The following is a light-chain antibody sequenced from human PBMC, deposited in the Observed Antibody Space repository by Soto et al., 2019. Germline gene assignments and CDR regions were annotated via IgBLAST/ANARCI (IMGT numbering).Light chain of an antibody. CDR1: SSNIGNNY. V-gene: IGLV1-51*01. J-gene: IGLJ1*01. CDR3: GTWYSSPSVVYV. Sequence: QSVLTQPPSVSAAPGQKVTISCSGSSSNIGNNYVSWYQQLPGTAPKLLIYDNNKRPSGIPDRFSGSKSGTSATLGITGLQTGDEADYYCGTWYSSPSVVYVFGTGTKVTVL. CDR2: DNN.